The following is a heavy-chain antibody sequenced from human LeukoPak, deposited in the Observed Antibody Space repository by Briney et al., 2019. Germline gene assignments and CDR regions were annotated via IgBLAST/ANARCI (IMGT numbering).Heavy chain of an antibody. CDR2: IRSKAYGGTT. CDR1: GFTFGDYA. J-gene: IGHJ3*02. Sequence: GSLRLSCTASGFTFGDYAMSWFCQAPGKGLEWVGFIRSKAYGGTTEYAASVKGRFTISRDDSKSIAYLQMNSLKTEDTAVYYCTRVKIVVVIHDAFDIWGQGTMVTVSS. D-gene: IGHD3-22*01. CDR3: TRVKIVVVIHDAFDI. V-gene: IGHV3-49*03.